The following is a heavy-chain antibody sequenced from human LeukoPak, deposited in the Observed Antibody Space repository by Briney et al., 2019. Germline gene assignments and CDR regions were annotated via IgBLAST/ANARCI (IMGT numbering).Heavy chain of an antibody. V-gene: IGHV3-7*03. CDR2: IRQDGSEK. J-gene: IGHJ6*02. CDR1: GFTFSSYW. CDR3: VRAMDV. Sequence: GGSLRLSCAASGFTFSSYWMTWVRQAPGQGLEWVANIRQDGSEKHYVDSVKGRFTISRDNSKNSLYLQMNSLRAEDTAVYYCVRAMDVWGQGTTVIVSS.